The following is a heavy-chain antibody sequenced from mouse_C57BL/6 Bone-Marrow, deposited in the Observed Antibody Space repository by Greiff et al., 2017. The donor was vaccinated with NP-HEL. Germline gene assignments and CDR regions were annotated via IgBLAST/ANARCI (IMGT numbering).Heavy chain of an antibody. J-gene: IGHJ2*01. V-gene: IGHV1-69*01. Sequence: QVQLKQPGAELVMPGASVKLSCKASGYTFTSYWMHWVKQRPGQGLEWIGEIDPSDSYTNYNQKFKGKSTLTVDKSSSTAYMQLSSLTSEDSAVYYCARRGDGLDYWGQGTTLTVSS. CDR1: GYTFTSYW. CDR3: ARRGDGLDY. CDR2: IDPSDSYT. D-gene: IGHD2-3*01.